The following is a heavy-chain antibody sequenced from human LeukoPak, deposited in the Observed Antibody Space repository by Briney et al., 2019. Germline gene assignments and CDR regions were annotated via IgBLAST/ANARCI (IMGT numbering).Heavy chain of an antibody. CDR2: INPSGGST. CDR1: GYTFTSYY. V-gene: IGHV1-46*01. Sequence: ASVKVSCKASGYTFTSYYMHWVRQAPGQGLEWMGIINPSGGSTSYAQKFQGRVTMTRDMSTSTDYMELSSLRSEDTAVYYCARSGGVIVGPNNWFDPWGQGTLVTVSS. D-gene: IGHD3-16*02. J-gene: IGHJ5*02. CDR3: ARSGGVIVGPNNWFDP.